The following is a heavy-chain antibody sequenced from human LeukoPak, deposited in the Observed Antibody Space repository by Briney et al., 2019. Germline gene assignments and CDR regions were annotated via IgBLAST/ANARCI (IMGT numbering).Heavy chain of an antibody. D-gene: IGHD1/OR15-1a*01. Sequence: GGSLRLSCAASGFSFSSYWMHWVRQAPGKGLEWVSVIYSGGSTYYADSVKGRFTISRDNSKNTLYLQMNSLRAEDTAVYYCARVYEEEQFDPWGQGTLVTVSS. V-gene: IGHV3-66*01. CDR3: ARVYEEEQFDP. J-gene: IGHJ5*02. CDR1: GFSFSSYW. CDR2: IYSGGST.